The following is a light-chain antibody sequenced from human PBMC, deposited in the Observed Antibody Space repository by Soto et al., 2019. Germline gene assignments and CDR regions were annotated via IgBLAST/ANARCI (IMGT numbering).Light chain of an antibody. Sequence: ESVLTHAPGTLSFSPGERATLSFRAIQSVSSNYLAWYQQKPGQAPRLLIYGASTRATGIPDRFSGSGSGTDFTLTISRLEPEDSAVYYCQQYGSSPTWTFGQGTKVDIK. V-gene: IGKV3-20*01. CDR3: QQYGSSPTWT. CDR1: QSVSSNY. J-gene: IGKJ1*01. CDR2: GAS.